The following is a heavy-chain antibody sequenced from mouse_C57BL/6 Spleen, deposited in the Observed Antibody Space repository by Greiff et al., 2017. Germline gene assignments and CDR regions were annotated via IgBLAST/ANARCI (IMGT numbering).Heavy chain of an antibody. V-gene: IGHV1-74*01. D-gene: IGHD2-4*01. J-gene: IGHJ3*01. CDR2: IHPSDSDT. CDR3: AIGYDYDWFAY. CDR1: GYTFTSYW. Sequence: QVQLQQPGAELVKPGASVKVSCKASGYTFTSYWMHWVKQRPGQGLEWIGRIHPSDSDTNYNQKFKGKATLTVDKSSSTAYMQLSSLTSEDSAVYCCAIGYDYDWFAYWGQGTLVTVSA.